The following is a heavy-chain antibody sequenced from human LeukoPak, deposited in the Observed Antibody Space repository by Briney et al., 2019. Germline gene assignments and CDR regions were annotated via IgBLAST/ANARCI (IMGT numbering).Heavy chain of an antibody. CDR3: ARPLQKWFGELFPPRKRAGTRVFDY. V-gene: IGHV4-4*02. CDR2: IYHSGST. CDR1: GGSISSSNW. Sequence: ASETLSLTCAVSGGSISSSNWWSWVRQPPGKGLEWIGEIYHSGSTNYNPSLKSRVTMSVDTSKNQFSLKLSSVTAADTAVYYCARPLQKWFGELFPPRKRAGTRVFDYWGQGTLVTVSS. J-gene: IGHJ4*02. D-gene: IGHD3-10*01.